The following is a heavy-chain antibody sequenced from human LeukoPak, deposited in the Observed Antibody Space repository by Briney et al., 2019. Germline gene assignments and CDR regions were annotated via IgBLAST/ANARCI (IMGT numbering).Heavy chain of an antibody. V-gene: IGHV4-39*01. J-gene: IGHJ5*02. CDR3: ARGGYCNTTTCYPDRWFDP. D-gene: IGHD2-2*01. Sequence: SETLSLTCTASGGSVSSRNHYWGWIRQPPGKGLEWIGSIYYSGSTSSNPSLKSRVTISVDTSKNQVSLKLSSVTAADTAVYYCARGGYCNTTTCYPDRWFDPWGQGTLVTVSS. CDR2: IYYSGST. CDR1: GGSVSSRNHY.